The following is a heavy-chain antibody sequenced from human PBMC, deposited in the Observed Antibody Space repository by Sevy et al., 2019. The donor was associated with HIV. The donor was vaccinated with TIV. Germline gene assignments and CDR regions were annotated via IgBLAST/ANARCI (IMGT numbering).Heavy chain of an antibody. CDR1: GFTFSSYW. CDR3: ASASYCSGGSCYSRGRYFDY. CDR2: IKQDGSEK. Sequence: GGSLRLSCAASGFTFSSYWMSWVRQAPGKGLEWVANIKQDGSEKYYVDSVKGRFTISRDNAKNSLYLQMNSLRAEDTAVYYCASASYCSGGSCYSRGRYFDYWGQGTLVTVSS. D-gene: IGHD2-15*01. V-gene: IGHV3-7*01. J-gene: IGHJ4*02.